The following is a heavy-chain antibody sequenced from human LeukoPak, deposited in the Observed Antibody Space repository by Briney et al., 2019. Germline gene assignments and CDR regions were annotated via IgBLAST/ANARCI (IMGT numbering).Heavy chain of an antibody. J-gene: IGHJ3*02. CDR1: GFTFSSCA. CDR2: ISYDGSNK. V-gene: IGHV3-30*04. Sequence: PGGSLRLSCAASGFTFSSCAMQGGRQAPGKGLEGGAGISYDGSNKYYADSVKGRFTISRDKSKNTLYLQMNSLRAEDTVVYYCAIVDTAMGDRAFDIWGQGTMVTVSS. CDR3: AIVDTAMGDRAFDI. D-gene: IGHD5-18*01.